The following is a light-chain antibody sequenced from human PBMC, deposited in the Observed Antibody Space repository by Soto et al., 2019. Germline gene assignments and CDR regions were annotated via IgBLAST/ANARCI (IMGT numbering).Light chain of an antibody. J-gene: IGKJ3*01. V-gene: IGKV3-20*01. CDR2: GAS. CDR1: QSINSRY. Sequence: EIVLTQSPGTLSLSPGERATLSCRASQSINSRYLAWYQQKPGQAPRLLIYGASGRATGIPDRFSGSGSGTDLTLTISRLGPEDFAVYYCQQFGNSPGFTFVHGTKVDIK. CDR3: QQFGNSPGFT.